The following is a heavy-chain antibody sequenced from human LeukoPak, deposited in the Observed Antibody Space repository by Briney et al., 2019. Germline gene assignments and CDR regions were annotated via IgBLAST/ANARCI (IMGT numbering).Heavy chain of an antibody. D-gene: IGHD3-16*02. CDR1: GASFSDYY. V-gene: IGHV4-34*01. Sequence: SETLSLTCAVYGASFSDYYWSWIRQPPGKGLEWIGEINHSGSTNYNPSLKSRVTISVDTSKNQFSLKLSSVTAADTAVYYCARGPDYVWGSYRFRRYFDYWGQGTLVTVSS. CDR3: ARGPDYVWGSYRFRRYFDY. CDR2: INHSGST. J-gene: IGHJ4*02.